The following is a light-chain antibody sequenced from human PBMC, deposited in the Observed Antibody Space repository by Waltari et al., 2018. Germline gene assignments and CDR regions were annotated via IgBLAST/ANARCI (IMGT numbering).Light chain of an antibody. CDR1: QSVSSSY. V-gene: IGKV3-20*01. J-gene: IGKJ1*01. CDR3: QQFGSSPWT. Sequence: EIVLTQSPGSLSLSPGEGATLSCRASQSVSSSYLAWYQQKPDQAPRLLIYGASSRATGIPERFSGSGSGTDFTLTITRLEPEDFAVYYCQQFGSSPWTFGQGTKMEIK. CDR2: GAS.